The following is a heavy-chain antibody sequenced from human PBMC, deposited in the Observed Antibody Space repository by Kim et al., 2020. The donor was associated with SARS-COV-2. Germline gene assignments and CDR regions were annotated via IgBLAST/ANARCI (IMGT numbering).Heavy chain of an antibody. D-gene: IGHD4-17*01. Sequence: ASVKVSCKASGYTFTGYYIHWVRQAPGQGLEWMGWINPNSGGTNYAQKFQGRVTMTRDTSIRTAYMELNRLTSDDSAVYYCARPLYDYRDYTIINWGQGT. CDR1: GYTFTGYY. J-gene: IGHJ4*02. CDR3: ARPLYDYRDYTIIN. CDR2: INPNSGGT. V-gene: IGHV1-2*02.